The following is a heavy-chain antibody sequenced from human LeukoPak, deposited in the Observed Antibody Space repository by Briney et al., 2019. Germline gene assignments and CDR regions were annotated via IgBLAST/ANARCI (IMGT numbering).Heavy chain of an antibody. J-gene: IGHJ4*02. Sequence: GGSLRLSCAASGFTFSSYAMSWVRQAPGKGLEWVGRIKSKTDGGTTDYAAPVKGRFTISRDDSKNTLYLQMNSLKTEDTAVYYCTTQLIVGALDYWGQGTLVTVSS. D-gene: IGHD1-26*01. CDR3: TTQLIVGALDY. CDR2: IKSKTDGGTT. V-gene: IGHV3-15*01. CDR1: GFTFSSYA.